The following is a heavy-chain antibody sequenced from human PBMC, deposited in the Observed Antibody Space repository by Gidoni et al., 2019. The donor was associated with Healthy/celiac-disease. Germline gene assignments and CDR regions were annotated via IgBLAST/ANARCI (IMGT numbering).Heavy chain of an antibody. D-gene: IGHD4-17*01. Sequence: EVQLVESGGGLVKPGGSLRLSCAASGFTFSNAWMSWVRQAPGKGLEWVGRIKSKTDGGTTDYAAPVKGRFTISRDDSKNTLYLQMNSLKTEDTAVYYCTTDTRLRWFGGVFDYWGQGTLVTVSS. CDR2: IKSKTDGGTT. J-gene: IGHJ4*02. CDR3: TTDTRLRWFGGVFDY. V-gene: IGHV3-15*01. CDR1: GFTFSNAW.